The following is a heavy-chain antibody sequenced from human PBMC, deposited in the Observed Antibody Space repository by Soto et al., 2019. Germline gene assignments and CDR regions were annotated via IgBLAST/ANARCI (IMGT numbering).Heavy chain of an antibody. CDR1: DGSISRCYYY. D-gene: IGHD3-22*01. J-gene: IGHJ4*02. CDR2: IYYSGST. CDR3: ATELTYYYDSSGYYHNYFDY. Sequence: TLSLTCTVSDGSISRCYYYWSWIRQPPGKGLEWIGYIYYSGSTYYNPSLKSRVTISVDTSKNQFSLKLSSVTAADTAVYYCATELTYYYDSSGYYHNYFDYWGQGTLVTVSS. V-gene: IGHV4-30-4*01.